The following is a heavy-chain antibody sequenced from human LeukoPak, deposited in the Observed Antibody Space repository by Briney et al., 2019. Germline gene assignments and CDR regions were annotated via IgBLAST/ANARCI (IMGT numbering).Heavy chain of an antibody. Sequence: GGSLRLSCAASGFPFASYAMSWVRQTPGKGLEWVSHIIGSVASTYYADSVKGRFTISRDNTKDTLYLQMNSLRADDTAVYFCAKGGYDYVEVGYFDYWGQGTVVTVSS. J-gene: IGHJ4*02. V-gene: IGHV3-23*01. CDR2: IIGSVAST. CDR1: GFPFASYA. D-gene: IGHD5-12*01. CDR3: AKGGYDYVEVGYFDY.